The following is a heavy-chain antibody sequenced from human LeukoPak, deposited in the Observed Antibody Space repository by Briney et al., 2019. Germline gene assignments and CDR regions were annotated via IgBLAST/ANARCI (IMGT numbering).Heavy chain of an antibody. J-gene: IGHJ4*02. D-gene: IGHD3-3*01. Sequence: GESLKISCKGSGYSFTSYWIGWVRQMPGKGLEWMGIIYPGDSDTRYSPSFQGQVTISADKSISTAYLQWSSLKASDTAMYYCARRGGDFWSGYSRAYFDYWGQGTLVTVPS. CDR3: ARRGGDFWSGYSRAYFDY. CDR1: GYSFTSYW. CDR2: IYPGDSDT. V-gene: IGHV5-51*01.